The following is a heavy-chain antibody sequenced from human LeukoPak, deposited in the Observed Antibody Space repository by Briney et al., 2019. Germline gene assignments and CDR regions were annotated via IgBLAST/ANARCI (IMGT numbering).Heavy chain of an antibody. J-gene: IGHJ4*02. D-gene: IGHD6-13*01. CDR1: GGSISSYY. V-gene: IGHV4-59*12. Sequence: SETLSLTCTVSGGSISSYYWSWIRQPPGKGLEWIGYIYYSGSTYYNPSFRSRVTISVDTSKNQFSLKLSSVTAADTAVYYCARDRGYTSSWYDYWGQGTLVTVSS. CDR2: IYYSGST. CDR3: ARDRGYTSSWYDY.